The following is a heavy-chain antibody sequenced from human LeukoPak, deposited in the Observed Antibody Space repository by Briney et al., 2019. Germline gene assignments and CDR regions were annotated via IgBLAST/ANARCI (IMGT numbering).Heavy chain of an antibody. CDR2: IYYSGST. CDR3: ARVSHCSSTSCRTYYYYYYYMDV. Sequence: SQTLSLTCTVSGGSISSGDYYWSWIRQPPGKDLEWIGYIYYSGSTYYNPSLKSRVTISVDTSKNQFSLKLSSVTAADTAVYYCARVSHCSSTSCRTYYYYYYYMDVWGKGTTVTVSS. CDR1: GGSISSGDYY. V-gene: IGHV4-30-4*08. J-gene: IGHJ6*03. D-gene: IGHD2-2*01.